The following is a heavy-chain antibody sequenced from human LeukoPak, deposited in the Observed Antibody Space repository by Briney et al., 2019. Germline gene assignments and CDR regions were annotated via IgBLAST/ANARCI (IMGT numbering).Heavy chain of an antibody. J-gene: IGHJ6*03. CDR2: IYHSGST. CDR3: ARHGYCSSSSCFRLFYYYYYMDV. Sequence: SETLSLTCAVSGGSISSSNWWSWVRQPPGKGLEWIGEIYHSGSTNYNPSLKGRVSISVDTSKNQFSLKLSSVTAADTAVYYCARHGYCSSSSCFRLFYYYYYMDVWGKGTTVTVSS. D-gene: IGHD2-2*03. V-gene: IGHV4-4*02. CDR1: GGSISSSNW.